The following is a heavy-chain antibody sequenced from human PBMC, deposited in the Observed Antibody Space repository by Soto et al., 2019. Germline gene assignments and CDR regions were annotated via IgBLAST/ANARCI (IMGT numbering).Heavy chain of an antibody. J-gene: IGHJ6*02. CDR3: AIPYGSGSYLNGLAV. CDR1: GYTFTSYY. CDR2: INPSGGST. D-gene: IGHD3-10*01. Sequence: ASVKVSCKASGYTFTSYYMHWVRQAPGQGLEWMGIINPSGGSTSYAQKFQGRVTMTRDTSTSTVYMELSSLRSEDTAVYYCAIPYGSGSYLNGLAVWGQGTTVIGSS. V-gene: IGHV1-46*01.